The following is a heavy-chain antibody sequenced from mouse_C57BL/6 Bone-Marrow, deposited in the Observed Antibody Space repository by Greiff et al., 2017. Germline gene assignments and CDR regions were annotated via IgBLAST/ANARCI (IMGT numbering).Heavy chain of an antibody. D-gene: IGHD2-4*01. J-gene: IGHJ2*01. Sequence: EVNVVESGEGLVKPGGSLKLSCAASGFTFSSYAMSWVRQTPEKRLEWVAYISSGGDYIYYADTVKGRFTISRDNARNTLYLQMSSLTSEDTAMYYCSRNYYYYDGAYYFDYWGQGTTLTVSS. CDR1: GFTFSSYA. CDR2: ISSGGDYI. CDR3: SRNYYYYDGAYYFDY. V-gene: IGHV5-9-1*02.